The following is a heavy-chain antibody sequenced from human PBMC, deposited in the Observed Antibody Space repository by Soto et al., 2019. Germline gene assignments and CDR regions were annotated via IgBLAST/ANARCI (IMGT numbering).Heavy chain of an antibody. V-gene: IGHV3-23*01. CDR2: ISGSSGSA. Sequence: QPGGSLRLSSAASGFTFSSYAMSWVRQAPGKGLDWVSAISGSSGSAYYADSVKGRFTISRDNSKNTLCLQMNSLRAEDTAVYYYAMYYDILTGYTLWGQGTLVTVSS. J-gene: IGHJ4*02. CDR1: GFTFSSYA. D-gene: IGHD3-9*01. CDR3: AMYYDILTGYTL.